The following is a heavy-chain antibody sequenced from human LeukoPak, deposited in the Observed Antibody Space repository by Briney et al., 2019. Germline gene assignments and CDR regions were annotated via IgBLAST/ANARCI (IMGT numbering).Heavy chain of an antibody. Sequence: PGGSLRLSCAASGFTFSNAWMSWVRQAPGKGLEWVGRFKSKTDAGTVDYAAPVKGRFTISRDDSRNTLYLEMSSLKTDDTAVYYCAAGLGTTGFDSWGQGTLVTVSS. V-gene: IGHV3-15*01. CDR2: FKSKTDAGTV. CDR3: AAGLGTTGFDS. J-gene: IGHJ4*02. D-gene: IGHD7-27*01. CDR1: GFTFSNAW.